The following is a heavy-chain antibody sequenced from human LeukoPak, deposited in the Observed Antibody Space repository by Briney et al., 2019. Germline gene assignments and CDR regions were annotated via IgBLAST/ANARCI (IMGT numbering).Heavy chain of an antibody. CDR3: ARVGLSSGCFDY. CDR1: GYTFTSYA. J-gene: IGHJ4*02. D-gene: IGHD6-19*01. V-gene: IGHV1-3*01. Sequence: ASVKVSCKASGYTFTSYAMHWVRQAPGQRLEWMGWINAGNGNTKYSQKFQGRVTITRDTSASTAYMELSSLRSEDTAVYYCARVGLSSGCFDYWGQGTLVTVSS. CDR2: INAGNGNT.